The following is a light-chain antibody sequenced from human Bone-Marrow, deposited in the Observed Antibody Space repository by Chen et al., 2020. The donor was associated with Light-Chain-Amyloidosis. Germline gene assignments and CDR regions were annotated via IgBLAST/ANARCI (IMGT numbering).Light chain of an antibody. CDR2: EAT. J-gene: IGLJ1*01. V-gene: IGLV2-14*01. CDR1: SSDVGGDNH. CDR3: SSYTITNTLV. Sequence: QSALTQPASVSGSPGQSITISCTGTSSDVGGDNHVSWYQQHPDKAPKLMIYEATNRPSWVPDRFYGSKSDNTASLTISGLQTEDEADYFCSSYTITNTLVFGSGTRVTVL.